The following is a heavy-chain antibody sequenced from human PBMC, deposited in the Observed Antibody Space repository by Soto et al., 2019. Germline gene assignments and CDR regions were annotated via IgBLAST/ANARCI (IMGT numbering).Heavy chain of an antibody. CDR2: EHDSGTT. D-gene: IGHD5-12*01. CDR3: ARNSGFNQGD. CDR1: GASISNNW. Sequence: QVQLQESGPGLVKPSETLSLTCRISGASISNNWWSWVRQTPEKGLEWIGEEHDSGTTHYNPSLNXXVXVXXDRTTNQFSLKMTPVTAADTAVYYCARNSGFNQGDWGQGTLVTVSS. J-gene: IGHJ4*02. V-gene: IGHV4-4*02.